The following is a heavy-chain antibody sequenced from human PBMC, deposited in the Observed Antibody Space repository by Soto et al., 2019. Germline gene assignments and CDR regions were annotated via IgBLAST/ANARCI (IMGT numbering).Heavy chain of an antibody. CDR3: ARGPYGDPAPRLDP. D-gene: IGHD4-17*01. CDR1: GASISGDGYS. V-gene: IGHV4-31*03. Sequence: QVQLQESGPGLVKPSQTLSLTCTVSGASISGDGYSWSWIRQQPGKGLQWIGYIYYSGSTYYTPSLKGRLTISADMSKNQFSIDLTSVTAADTATYYCARGPYGDPAPRLDPGGQGALVTVSS. CDR2: IYYSGST. J-gene: IGHJ5*02.